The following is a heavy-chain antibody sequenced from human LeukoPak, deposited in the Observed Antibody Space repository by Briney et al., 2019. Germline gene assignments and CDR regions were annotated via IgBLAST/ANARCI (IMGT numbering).Heavy chain of an antibody. CDR1: GFTFSSYG. V-gene: IGHV3-30*03. CDR3: ALLWFGDGYYYYGMDV. D-gene: IGHD3-10*01. CDR2: ISYDGSNK. Sequence: HPGRSLRLSCAASGFTFSSYGMHWVRQAPGKGLEWVAVISYDGSNKYYADSVKGRFTISRDNSKNTLYLQMNSLRAEDTAVCYCALLWFGDGYYYYGMDVWGQGTTVTVSS. J-gene: IGHJ6*02.